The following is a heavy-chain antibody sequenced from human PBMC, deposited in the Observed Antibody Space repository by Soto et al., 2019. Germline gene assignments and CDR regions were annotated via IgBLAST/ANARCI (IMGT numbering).Heavy chain of an antibody. CDR1: GGTFSNYA. Sequence: SVKVSCKASGGTFSNYAINWVRQAPGQGLEWMGGIIPIFGTANYAQKFQGRVTITADKSTSTAYMELSSLRSEDTAMYYCAREVPQFALGMDVWGQGTTVTVSS. CDR2: IIPIFGTA. V-gene: IGHV1-69*06. J-gene: IGHJ6*02. D-gene: IGHD3-10*01. CDR3: AREVPQFALGMDV.